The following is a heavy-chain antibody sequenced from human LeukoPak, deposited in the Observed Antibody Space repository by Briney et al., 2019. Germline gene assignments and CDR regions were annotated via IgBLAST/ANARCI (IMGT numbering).Heavy chain of an antibody. J-gene: IGHJ5*02. CDR2: IYYSGST. CDR3: ARREYSNYVGGWFDP. V-gene: IGHV4-59*01. Sequence: SETLSLTCTVSGGSISSYYWSWIRQPPGKGLEWIGYIYYSGSTNYNPSLKSRVTISVDTSKNQFSLELSSVTAADTAVYYRARREYSNYVGGWFDPWGQGTLVTVSS. CDR1: GGSISSYY. D-gene: IGHD4-11*01.